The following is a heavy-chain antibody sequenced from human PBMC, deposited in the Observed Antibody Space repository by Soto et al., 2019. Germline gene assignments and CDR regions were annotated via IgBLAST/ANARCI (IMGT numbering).Heavy chain of an antibody. CDR2: ISSSSSYI. CDR1: GFTFSSYS. J-gene: IGHJ6*02. CDR3: ARDPLTLLAMRGYYYYGMDV. D-gene: IGHD2-2*01. V-gene: IGHV3-21*01. Sequence: PGGSLRLSCAASGFTFSSYSMNWVRQAPGKGLEWVSSISSSSSYIYYADSVKGRFTISRDNAKNSLYLQMNSLRAEDTAVYYCARDPLTLLAMRGYYYYGMDVWGQGTTVTVSS.